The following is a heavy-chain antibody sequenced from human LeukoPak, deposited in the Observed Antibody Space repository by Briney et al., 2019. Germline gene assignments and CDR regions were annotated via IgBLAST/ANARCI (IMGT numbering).Heavy chain of an antibody. V-gene: IGHV3-23*01. CDR1: GFTFSGYG. CDR3: ARAWSRVDPFDM. J-gene: IGHJ3*02. CDR2: ISGSGGST. Sequence: PGGSLRLSCAASGFTFSGYGMSWVRQAPGKGLKWASAISGSGGSTYYADSVKGRITISRDNSKNTLYLQMNSLRAEDTAVYYCARAWSRVDPFDMWGQGTMVTVSS. D-gene: IGHD2-8*02.